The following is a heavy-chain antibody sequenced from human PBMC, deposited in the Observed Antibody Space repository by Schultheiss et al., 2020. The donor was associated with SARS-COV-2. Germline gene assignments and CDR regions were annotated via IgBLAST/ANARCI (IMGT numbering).Heavy chain of an antibody. CDR2: IYTSGST. CDR3: ARSVYYYGSGSYYHLPDY. D-gene: IGHD3-10*01. Sequence: SQTLSLTCAVYGGSFSGYYWSWIRQPPGKGLEWIGRIYTSGSTNYNPSLKSRVTMSVDTSKNQFSLKLSSVTAADTAVYYCARSVYYYGSGSYYHLPDYWGQGTLVTVSS. CDR1: GGSFSGYY. V-gene: IGHV4-59*10. J-gene: IGHJ4*02.